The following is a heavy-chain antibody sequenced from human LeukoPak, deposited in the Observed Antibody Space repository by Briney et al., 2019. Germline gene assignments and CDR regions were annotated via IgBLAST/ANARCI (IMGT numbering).Heavy chain of an antibody. V-gene: IGHV1-8*01. Sequence: GASVKVSCKASGYTFTSYDINWVRQATGQGLEWMGWMNPNSGNTGYAQKFQGRVTMTRNTSISTAYMELSSLRSEDTAVYYCARWGYSSGWRRYYYYGMDVWGQGTTVTVSS. J-gene: IGHJ6*02. CDR2: MNPNSGNT. CDR3: ARWGYSSGWRRYYYYGMDV. CDR1: GYTFTSYD. D-gene: IGHD6-19*01.